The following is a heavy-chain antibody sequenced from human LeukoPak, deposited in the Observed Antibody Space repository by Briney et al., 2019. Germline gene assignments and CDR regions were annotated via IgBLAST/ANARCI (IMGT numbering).Heavy chain of an antibody. CDR3: ARDLGGCFDY. V-gene: IGHV3-21*01. J-gene: IGHJ4*02. CDR1: GFTFNGYN. Sequence: GGSLRLSCAASGFTFNGYNMNWVRQAPGKGLEWVSSISNTNSYIYYADSVKGRFTISRDNAKNSLYLQMNRLRAEDKAVYYCARDLGGCFDYWGQGTVVTVS. CDR2: ISNTNSYI.